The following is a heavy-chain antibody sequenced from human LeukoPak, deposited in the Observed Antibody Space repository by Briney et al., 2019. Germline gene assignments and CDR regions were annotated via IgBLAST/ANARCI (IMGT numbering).Heavy chain of an antibody. V-gene: IGHV3-21*01. D-gene: IGHD2-15*01. CDR3: ARGMVYCSGGSCFDY. J-gene: IGHJ4*02. Sequence: GGSLRLSCAASGFTFSSYSMNWVRQAPGKGLEWVSSISSSSSYIYYADSVKGRFTISRDNAKNSLYLQMNSLRAEDTAVYYCARGMVYCSGGSCFDYWDQGTLVTVSS. CDR2: ISSSSSYI. CDR1: GFTFSSYS.